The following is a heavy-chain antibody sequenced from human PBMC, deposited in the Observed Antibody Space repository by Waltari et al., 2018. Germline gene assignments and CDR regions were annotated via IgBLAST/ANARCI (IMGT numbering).Heavy chain of an antibody. Sequence: QVQLVQSGAEVKKPGSSVKVSCKASGGTFSSYAISWVRQAPGQGLEWMGRIIPILGIANYAQKFQGRVTITAEKSTSSAYMELSSLRSEDTAVYYCARSDSSSDYYYYGMDVWGQGTTVTVSS. CDR1: GGTFSSYA. V-gene: IGHV1-69*04. D-gene: IGHD6-6*01. CDR2: IIPILGIA. J-gene: IGHJ6*02. CDR3: ARSDSSSDYYYYGMDV.